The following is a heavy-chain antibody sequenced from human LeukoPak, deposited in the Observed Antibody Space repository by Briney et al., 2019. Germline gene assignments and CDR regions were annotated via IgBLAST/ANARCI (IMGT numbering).Heavy chain of an antibody. J-gene: IGHJ4*02. CDR2: IIPIFGTA. V-gene: IGHV1-69*13. Sequence: ASVKVSCKASGYTFTSYGISWVRQAPGQGLEWMGGIIPIFGTANYAQKFQGRVTITADESTSTAYMELSSLRSEDTAVYYCARAQWAYCGGDCYSSFDYWGQGTLVTVSS. CDR3: ARAQWAYCGGDCYSSFDY. D-gene: IGHD2-21*02. CDR1: GYTFTSYG.